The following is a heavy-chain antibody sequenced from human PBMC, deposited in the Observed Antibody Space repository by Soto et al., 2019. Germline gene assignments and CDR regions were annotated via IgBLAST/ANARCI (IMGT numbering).Heavy chain of an antibody. Sequence: PSETLSLTCTPPGGSSSRSTYSWCWIRHPPGKGLEWIGSMHYRGATYYNPSLKSRVSISVDTSKSQFSLKLTFLTAADTAVYFCARQGSNSSRRLSWFDPWGQGTLVTVSS. D-gene: IGHD3-16*01. CDR3: ARQGSNSSRRLSWFDP. V-gene: IGHV4-39*01. CDR2: MHYRGAT. CDR1: GGSSSRSTYS. J-gene: IGHJ5*02.